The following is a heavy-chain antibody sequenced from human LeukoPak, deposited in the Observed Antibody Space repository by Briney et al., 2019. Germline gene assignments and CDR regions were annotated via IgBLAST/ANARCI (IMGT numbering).Heavy chain of an antibody. CDR2: ISDSGDIT. D-gene: IGHD1-26*01. V-gene: IGHV3-23*01. J-gene: IGHJ3*02. CDR1: EFTFSSYA. CDR3: AKDRRGGSYYAATLDI. Sequence: GGSLRLSCAASEFTFSSYAMSWVRQAPGKGLEWVSGISDSGDITYYADSVKGRFTISRDNSKNTLYVQMNSLRVEDTAVYYCAKDRRGGSYYAATLDIWGQGTMVTVSS.